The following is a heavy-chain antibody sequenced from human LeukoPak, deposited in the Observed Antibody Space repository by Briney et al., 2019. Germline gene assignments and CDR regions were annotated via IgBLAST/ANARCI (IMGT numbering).Heavy chain of an antibody. D-gene: IGHD6-13*01. CDR2: ISSSGSYI. CDR3: ASKGIAAAVGY. V-gene: IGHV3-21*01. CDR1: GFTFSSYS. J-gene: IGHJ4*02. Sequence: GGSLRLSCAASGFTFSSYSMNWVRQAPGKGLEWVSSISSSGSYIYYADSVKGRFTISRDNAKNSLYLQMNSLRAEDTAVYYCASKGIAAAVGYWGQGTLVTVSS.